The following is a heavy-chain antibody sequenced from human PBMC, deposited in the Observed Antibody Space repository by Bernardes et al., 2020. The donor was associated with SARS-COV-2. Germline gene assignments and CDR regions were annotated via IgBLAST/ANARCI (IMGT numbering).Heavy chain of an antibody. CDR3: ATAFDYCYRGELDN. D-gene: IGHD5-18*01. CDR2: IYHTGSA. CDR1: GGFVSTGSYY. J-gene: IGHJ4*01. Sequence: SETLSLTCTVSGGFVSTGSYYWSSIRQPPGKGLEWIGYIYHTGSANYNASLKIPVTISVDTSKKQFSLQLSSVTAADTAVYYCATAFDYCYRGELDNWGQGSLVTVSS. V-gene: IGHV4-61*01.